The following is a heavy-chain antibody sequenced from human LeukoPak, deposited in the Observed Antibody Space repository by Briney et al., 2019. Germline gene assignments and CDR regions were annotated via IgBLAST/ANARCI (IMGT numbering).Heavy chain of an antibody. V-gene: IGHV3-48*02. CDR2: ISSSSSTI. D-gene: IGHD3-22*01. CDR3: ARGSNGHYDSSGYYSLSIGLDV. J-gene: IGHJ6*02. CDR1: GFSFNIHS. Sequence: SGGSLRLSCAASGFSFNIHSMNWVRQAPGKGLEWISYISSSSSTIYYADYVKGRLTISRDNAKNSLYLQVSSLREEDTAVYYCARGSNGHYDSSGYYSLSIGLDVWGQGTTVTVSS.